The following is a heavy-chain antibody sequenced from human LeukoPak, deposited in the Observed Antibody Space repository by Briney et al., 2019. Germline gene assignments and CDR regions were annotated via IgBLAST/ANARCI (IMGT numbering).Heavy chain of an antibody. J-gene: IGHJ4*02. CDR3: ARDIIAVAGTEDY. V-gene: IGHV1-18*01. Sequence: ASVKVSCKASGYTFTSNGITWVRQAPGQGLEWLGWINTYNGNTNYAQKLQGRVTMTTDTSTSTVYMELRSLRSDDTAVYYCARDIIAVAGTEDYWGQGTLVTVSS. CDR1: GYTFTSNG. CDR2: INTYNGNT. D-gene: IGHD6-19*01.